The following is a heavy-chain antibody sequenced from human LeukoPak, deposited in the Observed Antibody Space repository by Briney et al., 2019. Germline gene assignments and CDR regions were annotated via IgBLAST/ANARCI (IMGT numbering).Heavy chain of an antibody. CDR1: GYTFTGYY. J-gene: IGHJ4*02. CDR2: INPNSGGT. V-gene: IGHV1-2*02. Sequence: ASVKVSCKAPGYTFTGYYMHWVRQAPGQGLEWMGWINPNSGGTNYAQKFQGRVTMTRDTSISTAYMELSRLRSDDTAVYYCARDLGTTTSLYGDPLGYWGQGTLVTVSS. CDR3: ARDLGTTTSLYGDPLGY. D-gene: IGHD1-1*01.